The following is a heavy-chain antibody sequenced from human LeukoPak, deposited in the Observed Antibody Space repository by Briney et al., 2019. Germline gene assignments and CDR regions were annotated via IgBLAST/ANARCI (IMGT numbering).Heavy chain of an antibody. CDR1: GGSISSSGYY. CDR3: ARTGIKGQWLVPFDY. CDR2: IYYSGST. J-gene: IGHJ4*02. D-gene: IGHD6-19*01. Sequence: PSETLSLTCTVSGGSISSSGYYWCWIRQPPGKGLARLGTIYYSGSTYYNPSLTSPVTISVDTSKNQFSLKLSSVTAADTAVYYCARTGIKGQWLVPFDYWGQGTLVTVSS. V-gene: IGHV4-39*01.